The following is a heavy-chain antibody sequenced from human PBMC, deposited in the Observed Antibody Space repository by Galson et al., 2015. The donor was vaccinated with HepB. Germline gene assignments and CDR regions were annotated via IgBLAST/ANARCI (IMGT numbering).Heavy chain of an antibody. V-gene: IGHV3-15*01. CDR1: GFTFNNAW. D-gene: IGHD4-17*01. Sequence: SLRLSCAASGFTFNNAWMNWVRQAPGKGLEWVGRIKGKTDGGTTDYAAPVKGRFTISRDDSKNTVYLQMNSLQTEDTAVYYCTTGAPGDYDGFDYWGQGTLVTVSS. CDR2: IKGKTDGGTT. J-gene: IGHJ4*02. CDR3: TTGAPGDYDGFDY.